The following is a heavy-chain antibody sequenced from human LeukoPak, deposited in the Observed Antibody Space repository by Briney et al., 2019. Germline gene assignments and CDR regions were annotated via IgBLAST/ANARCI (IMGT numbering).Heavy chain of an antibody. CDR3: ARDCEAAAGPGRTPFDWFDP. D-gene: IGHD6-13*01. V-gene: IGHV4-31*03. Sequence: SQTPSLTCTVSGGSISSGGYYWSWIRQHPGKGLEWIGYIYYSGSTYYNPSLKSRVTISVDTSKNQFSLKLSSVTAADTAVYYCARDCEAAAGPGRTPFDWFDPWGQGTLVTVSS. CDR2: IYYSGST. J-gene: IGHJ5*02. CDR1: GGSISSGGYY.